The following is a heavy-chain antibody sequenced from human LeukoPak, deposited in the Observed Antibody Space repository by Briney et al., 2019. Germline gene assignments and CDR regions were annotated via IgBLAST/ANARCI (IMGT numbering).Heavy chain of an antibody. CDR2: ISTYYGNT. D-gene: IGHD2-2*01. Sequence: ASVKVSCKASGYTFTSYGITWLRQAPGQGLEWMGWISTYYGNTKYAQKLQGRLTMTTDTSTSTVYMELRSLRSDDTAIYFCARFCSITSCYANPRWGSGMDVWGQGTTVTVSS. V-gene: IGHV1-18*01. CDR3: ARFCSITSCYANPRWGSGMDV. J-gene: IGHJ6*02. CDR1: GYTFTSYG.